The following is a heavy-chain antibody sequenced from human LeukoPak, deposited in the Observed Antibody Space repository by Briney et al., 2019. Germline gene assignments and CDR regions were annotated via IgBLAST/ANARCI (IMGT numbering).Heavy chain of an antibody. V-gene: IGHV3-23*01. CDR2: INGGGSYT. D-gene: IGHD4-17*01. CDR3: AKRVTTVTTWAFDY. CDR1: GFTFSSYA. J-gene: IGHJ4*02. Sequence: GGSLRLSCAASGFTFSSYAMSWVRQAPGKGLEWVSVINGGGSYTAYADSVKGRFTISRDSSKNTLYLQMNSLRAEDTAIYYCAKRVTTVTTWAFDYWGQGTLVTVSP.